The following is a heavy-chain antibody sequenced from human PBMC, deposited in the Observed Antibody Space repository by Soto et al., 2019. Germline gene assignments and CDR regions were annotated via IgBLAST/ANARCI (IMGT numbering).Heavy chain of an antibody. CDR3: AREEWELLRESSGMDV. D-gene: IGHD1-26*01. CDR2: IYYSGNT. CDR1: GGSISNYY. J-gene: IGHJ6*02. V-gene: IGHV4-59*01. Sequence: SETLSLTCTVSGGSISNYYWNWIRQPPGKGLEWIGYIYYSGNTNYNPSLKSRVTISVDKSKNQFSLKLTPVTAADTAVYYCAREEWELLRESSGMDVWGQGITVTVSS.